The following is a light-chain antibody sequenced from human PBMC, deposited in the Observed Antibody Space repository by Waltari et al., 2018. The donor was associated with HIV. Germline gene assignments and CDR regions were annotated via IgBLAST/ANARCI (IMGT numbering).Light chain of an antibody. CDR3: QQYAGAAT. J-gene: IGKJ1*01. V-gene: IGKV1-5*03. Sequence: DIQLTQSPSTLSASVGDRVPLTRRARQSISTALAWYQHKPGKAPKLLIWKASSLQSCVPSRFSGRGSGTEFTLTISSVQSEDCATYYCQQYAGAATFGQGTKVEIK. CDR1: QSISTA. CDR2: KAS.